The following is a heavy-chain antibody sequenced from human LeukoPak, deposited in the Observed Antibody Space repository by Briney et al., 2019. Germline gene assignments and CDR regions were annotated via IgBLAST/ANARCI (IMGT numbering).Heavy chain of an antibody. Sequence: ASVKVSCKTSGYSFIGYSIHWVRQAPGQGLEWMGWINPNNGGTNYAQKFQGRVTMTRDTSISTAYMELSRLRSDDTAVYYCVRDRTKYCSSTSCPLDYWGQGTLVTVSS. CDR1: GYSFIGYS. D-gene: IGHD2-2*01. CDR3: VRDRTKYCSSTSCPLDY. V-gene: IGHV1-2*02. J-gene: IGHJ4*02. CDR2: INPNNGGT.